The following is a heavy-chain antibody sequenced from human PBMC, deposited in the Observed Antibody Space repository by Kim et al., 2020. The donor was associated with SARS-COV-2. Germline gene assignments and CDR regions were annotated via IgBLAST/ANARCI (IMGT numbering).Heavy chain of an antibody. CDR2: ISGDGGST. V-gene: IGHV3-43*02. D-gene: IGHD3-10*01. J-gene: IGHJ6*02. CDR1: GFTFDDYA. CDR3: AKDIGLLWFGELLLSPYYYGMDV. Sequence: GGSLRLSCAASGFTFDDYAMHWVRQAPGKGLEWVSLISGDGGSTYYADSGKGRFTISRDNSKNSLYLQMNSPRTEDTALYYCAKDIGLLWFGELLLSPYYYGMDVWGQGTTVTVSS.